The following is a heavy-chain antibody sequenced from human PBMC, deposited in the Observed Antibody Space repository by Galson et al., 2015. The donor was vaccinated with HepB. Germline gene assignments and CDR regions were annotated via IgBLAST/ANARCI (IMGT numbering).Heavy chain of an antibody. CDR3: ASGGRLSADRPTCHFDY. V-gene: IGHV5-51*01. Sequence: QSGAEVKKPGESLKISCQGSGYSFTSYWIAWVRQMPGKGLEWMGIIYPGDSDTRYSPSFQGQVTITVGKAINTAYLQWSSLQASNTAMYYCASGGRLSADRPTCHFDYWGQGTLVTVSS. CDR1: GYSFTSYW. J-gene: IGHJ4*02. CDR2: IYPGDSDT. D-gene: IGHD2-15*01.